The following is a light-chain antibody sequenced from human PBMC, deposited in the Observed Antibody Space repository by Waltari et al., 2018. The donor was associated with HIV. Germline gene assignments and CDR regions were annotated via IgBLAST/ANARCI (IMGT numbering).Light chain of an antibody. J-gene: IGLJ2*01. Sequence: QSALTQAASVSGSPGQSITISCTETNNDYVSWYHPSPVRPPQLIIYEVNSRPSGVSRRFSGSKSGNTASLTISGLQAEDEADYYCASPMLFGGGTRLTVL. CDR2: EVN. CDR1: NNDY. V-gene: IGLV2-14*01. CDR3: ASPML.